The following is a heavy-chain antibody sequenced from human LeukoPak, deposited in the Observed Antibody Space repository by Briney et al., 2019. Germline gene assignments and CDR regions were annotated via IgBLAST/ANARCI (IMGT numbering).Heavy chain of an antibody. CDR2: ISSSGSTI. V-gene: IGHV3-48*03. Sequence: GGSLRLSCAASGFTFSSYEMNWVRQAPGKGLEWVSYISSSGSTIYYADSVKGRFTISRDNAKNSLYLQMNSPRAEDTAVYYCARSPSHQLSHLFDYWGQGTLVTVSS. D-gene: IGHD2-2*01. J-gene: IGHJ4*02. CDR3: ARSPSHQLSHLFDY. CDR1: GFTFSSYE.